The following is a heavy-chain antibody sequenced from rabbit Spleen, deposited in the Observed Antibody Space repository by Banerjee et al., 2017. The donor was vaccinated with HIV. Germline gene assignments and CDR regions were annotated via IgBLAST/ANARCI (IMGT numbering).Heavy chain of an antibody. CDR1: GFSFSSSYD. V-gene: IGHV1S45*01. CDR2: IYTGSSGST. D-gene: IGHD1-1*01. CDR3: ARGGSGGGWYFTL. J-gene: IGHJ4*01. Sequence: QEQLEESGGDLVKPEGSLTLTCTASGFSFSSSYDMCWVRQAPGKGPEWSACIYTGSSGSTYYASWAKGRFTISKTSSTTVTLQMTSLTAADTATYFCARGGSGGGWYFTLWGQGTLVTVS.